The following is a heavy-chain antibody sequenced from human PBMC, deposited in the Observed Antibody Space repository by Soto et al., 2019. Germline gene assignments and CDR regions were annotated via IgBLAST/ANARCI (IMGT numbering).Heavy chain of an antibody. Sequence: GESLKISCNGSGYSFTIYWISWVRQMPGKGLEWMGRIDPSDSYTNYSPSFQGHVTISADKSISTAYLQWSSLKASDTAMYYCARKIITKGYYYYGMDVWGQGTTVTVSS. D-gene: IGHD3-10*01. CDR3: ARKIITKGYYYYGMDV. CDR1: GYSFTIYW. V-gene: IGHV5-10-1*01. CDR2: IDPSDSYT. J-gene: IGHJ6*02.